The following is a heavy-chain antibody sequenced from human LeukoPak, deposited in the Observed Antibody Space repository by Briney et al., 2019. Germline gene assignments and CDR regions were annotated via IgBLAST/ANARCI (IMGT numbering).Heavy chain of an antibody. V-gene: IGHV3-74*01. J-gene: IGHJ3*02. CDR3: ARDPVLSYYGSGGAFDI. CDR2: INSDGSST. CDR1: GFTFSSYW. Sequence: GGSLRLSCAASGFTFSSYWMHWVRQAPGKGLVWVSRINSDGSSTSYADSVKGRFTISRDNAKNTLYLQMNSLRAEDTAVYYCARDPVLSYYGSGGAFDIWGQGTMVTVSS. D-gene: IGHD3-10*01.